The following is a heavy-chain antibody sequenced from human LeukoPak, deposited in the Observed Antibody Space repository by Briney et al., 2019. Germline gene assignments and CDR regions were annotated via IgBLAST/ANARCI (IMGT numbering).Heavy chain of an antibody. CDR3: ARDYYDSSGPYYYYYMDV. Sequence: PSQTLSLACTVSGGSISSGDYYWSWIRQPPGKGLEWIGYIYYSGSTYYNPSLKSRVTISVDTSKNQFSLKLSSVTAADTAVYYCARDYYDSSGPYYYYYMDVWGKGTTVTVSS. CDR2: IYYSGST. D-gene: IGHD3-22*01. J-gene: IGHJ6*03. V-gene: IGHV4-30-4*08. CDR1: GGSISSGDYY.